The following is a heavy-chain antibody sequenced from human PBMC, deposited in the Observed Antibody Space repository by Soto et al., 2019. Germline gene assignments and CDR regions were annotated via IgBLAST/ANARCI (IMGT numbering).Heavy chain of an antibody. CDR3: ALTVVDSWSGHRNWFAS. CDR2: IYWNDDK. J-gene: IGHJ5*01. V-gene: IGHV2-5*01. D-gene: IGHD3-3*01. Sequence: SGPTLVNPTQTLTLTCTFSGFSLSTSGVGVGWIRQPPGKALEWLALIYWNDDKRYSPSLKSRLTITKDTSKNQVVLTMTNMDPVDTATYYCALTVVDSWSGHRNWFASWGQGTLVTVSS. CDR1: GFSLSTSGVG.